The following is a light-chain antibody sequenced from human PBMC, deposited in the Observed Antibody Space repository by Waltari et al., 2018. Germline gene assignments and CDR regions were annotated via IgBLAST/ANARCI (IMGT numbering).Light chain of an antibody. J-gene: IGLJ1*01. CDR2: GNS. Sequence: QSVLTQPPSVSGAPGQRVTISCTGSSSNIGAGYDVHWYQQLPGTAPKRLIYGNSNRPSGGPARFAGSRSGTSASLAITGLQAGDEADYYCQSYDSSLSGSNVFGTGTKVTVL. V-gene: IGLV1-40*01. CDR3: QSYDSSLSGSNV. CDR1: SSNIGAGYD.